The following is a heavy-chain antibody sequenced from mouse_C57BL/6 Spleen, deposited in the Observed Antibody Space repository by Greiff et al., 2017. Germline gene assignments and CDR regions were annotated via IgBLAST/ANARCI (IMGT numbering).Heavy chain of an antibody. J-gene: IGHJ3*01. CDR1: GYSITSGYY. D-gene: IGHD2-4*01. CDR2: ISYDGSN. V-gene: IGHV3-6*01. Sequence: EVKLVESGPGLVKPSQSLSLTCSVTGYSITSGYYWNWIRQFPGNKLEWMGYISYDGSNNYNPSLKNRISITRDTSKNQFFLKLNSVTTEDTATYYCARHYDYPFAYWGQGTLVTVSA. CDR3: ARHYDYPFAY.